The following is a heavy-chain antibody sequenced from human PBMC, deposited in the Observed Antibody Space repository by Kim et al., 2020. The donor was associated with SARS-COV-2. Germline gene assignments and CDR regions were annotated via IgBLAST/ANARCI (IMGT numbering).Heavy chain of an antibody. D-gene: IGHD6-13*01. CDR3: AKCDSSSWYAEYFQH. CDR1: GFTFSSYG. CDR2: ISGSGGST. Sequence: GGSLRLSCAASGFTFSSYGMSWVRQAPGQGLEWVSAISGSGGSTYYADSVKGRFTISRDNSKNTLYLQMNSMRAEDTAVYYCAKCDSSSWYAEYFQHWGQGTLVTVSS. V-gene: IGHV3-23*01. J-gene: IGHJ1*01.